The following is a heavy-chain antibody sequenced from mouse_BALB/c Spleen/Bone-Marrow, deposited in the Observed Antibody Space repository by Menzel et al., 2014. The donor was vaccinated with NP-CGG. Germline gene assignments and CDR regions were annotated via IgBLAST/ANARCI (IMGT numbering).Heavy chain of an antibody. V-gene: IGHV7-3*02. CDR3: ARFPMDY. CDR1: GFTFTDYY. CDR2: ISNKANGYTT. J-gene: IGHJ4*01. Sequence: EVKLVESGGGLVQPGGSLRLSCTTSGFTFTDYYMSWVRQPPGKALEWLAFISNKANGYTTEYSASVKGRFTISRDNSQSILYLQMNTLRAEDSATYYCARFPMDYWGQGTSVTVSS.